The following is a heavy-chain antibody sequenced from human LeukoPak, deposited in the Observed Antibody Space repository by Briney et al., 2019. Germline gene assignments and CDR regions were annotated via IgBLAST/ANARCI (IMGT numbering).Heavy chain of an antibody. CDR2: IYPGDSDT. D-gene: IGHD4-17*01. J-gene: IGHJ4*02. CDR1: GYSFISYW. V-gene: IGHV5-51*01. Sequence: GESLKISCKGSGYSFISYWIGWVRQLPGKGLEWMGIIYPGDSDTRHSPSFQGQVTISADKSISTAYLQWSSLRASDTALYYCARHLHSTVTTDGYFDYWGQGTLVTVSS. CDR3: ARHLHSTVTTDGYFDY.